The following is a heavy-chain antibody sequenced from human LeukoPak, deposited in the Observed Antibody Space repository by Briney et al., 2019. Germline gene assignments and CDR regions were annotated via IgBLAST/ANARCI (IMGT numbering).Heavy chain of an antibody. V-gene: IGHV4-34*01. D-gene: IGHD6-19*01. J-gene: IGHJ5*02. CDR3: ARIGYSSGWYDGDAANWFDP. CDR2: INHSGST. Sequence: SETLSLTCAVYGGSFSGYYWSWIRQPPGKGLEWIGEINHSGSTNYNPSLKSRVTISVDTSKNQFSLKLSSVTAADTAVYYCARIGYSSGWYDGDAANWFDPWGQGTLVTVSS. CDR1: GGSFSGYY.